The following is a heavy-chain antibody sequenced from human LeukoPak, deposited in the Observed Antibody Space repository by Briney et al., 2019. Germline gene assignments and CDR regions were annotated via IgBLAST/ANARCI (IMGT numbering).Heavy chain of an antibody. J-gene: IGHJ4*02. Sequence: GTLRPSCAASGFTFSNHGMNWVRQAPGKGLEWLSGVSPPGGGTYYADSVKGRFTISRDDSKNTLSLQMNSLRVEDTAVYYCARDLAWGAFDYWGQGTLVTVSS. CDR3: ARDLAWGAFDY. CDR2: VSPPGGGT. CDR1: GFTFSNHG. D-gene: IGHD3-16*01. V-gene: IGHV3-23*01.